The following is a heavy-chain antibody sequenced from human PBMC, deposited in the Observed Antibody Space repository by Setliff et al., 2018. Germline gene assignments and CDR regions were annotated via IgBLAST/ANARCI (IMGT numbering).Heavy chain of an antibody. CDR2: IYTSGST. D-gene: IGHD3-10*01. CDR3: ARDVRYYYGSGSYYNDWFDP. CDR1: GGSLSSGSYY. J-gene: IGHJ5*02. V-gene: IGHV4-61*02. Sequence: LSLTCTVSGGSLSSGSYYWSWIRQSAGKGLEWIGRIYTSGSTNYNPSLKSRVTISVDTSKNQFSLKLSSVTAADTAVYYCARDVRYYYGSGSYYNDWFDPWGQGTLVTVSS.